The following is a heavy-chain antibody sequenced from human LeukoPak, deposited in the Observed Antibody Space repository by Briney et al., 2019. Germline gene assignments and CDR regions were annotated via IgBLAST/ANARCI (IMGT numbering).Heavy chain of an antibody. J-gene: IGHJ4*02. CDR3: ARDSYSSSWYGYFDY. CDR1: GGSISGYY. V-gene: IGHV4-4*07. D-gene: IGHD6-13*01. Sequence: SEALSLTCTVSGGSISGYYWSWIRQPAGKGLEWIGRIYTSGSTNYNPSLKSRVTMSLDTSKNQFSLKLSSVTAADTAVYYCARDSYSSSWYGYFDYWGQGTLVTVSS. CDR2: IYTSGST.